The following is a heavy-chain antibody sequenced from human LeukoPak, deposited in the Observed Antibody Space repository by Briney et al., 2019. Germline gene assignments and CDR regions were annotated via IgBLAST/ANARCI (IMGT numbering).Heavy chain of an antibody. CDR2: IYYSGST. D-gene: IGHD3-3*01. CDR3: ARGITIFGVVGSKYNWFDP. Sequence: PSETLSLTCTVSGGSISSYYWSWIRQPPGKGLEWIGYIYYSGSTNYNPSLKSRVTISVDTSKNQFSLKLSSVTAADTAVYYCARGITIFGVVGSKYNWFDPWGQGTLVTVSS. V-gene: IGHV4-59*01. CDR1: GGSISSYY. J-gene: IGHJ5*02.